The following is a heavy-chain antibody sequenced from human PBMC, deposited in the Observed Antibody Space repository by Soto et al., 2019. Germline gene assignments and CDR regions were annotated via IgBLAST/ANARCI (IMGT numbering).Heavy chain of an antibody. CDR3: IRNEGSKDSRFGV. Sequence: GGSLRLSCAASGFTFSGSAIHWVRQASGKGLEWVGRIRSKADSYATTYAASVKGRFTISRDDTKNTAYLQMNSLKTEDTAVYYCIRNEGSKDSRFGVWGQGTTVTVSS. J-gene: IGHJ6*02. CDR2: IRSKADSYAT. D-gene: IGHD3-3*01. V-gene: IGHV3-73*01. CDR1: GFTFSGSA.